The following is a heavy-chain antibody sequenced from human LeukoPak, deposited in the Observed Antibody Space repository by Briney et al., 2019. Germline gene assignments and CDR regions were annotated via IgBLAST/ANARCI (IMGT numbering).Heavy chain of an antibody. D-gene: IGHD3-10*01. V-gene: IGHV4-38-2*02. J-gene: IGHJ4*02. CDR2: IYHSGST. Sequence: SETLSLTCTVSGYSISSGYYWGWIRQPPGKGLEWIGSIYHSGSTYYNPSLKSRVTISVDTSKNQFSLKLSSVTAADTAVYYCARARLLWFGEPPLGFDYWGQGTLVTVSS. CDR3: ARARLLWFGEPPLGFDY. CDR1: GYSISSGYY.